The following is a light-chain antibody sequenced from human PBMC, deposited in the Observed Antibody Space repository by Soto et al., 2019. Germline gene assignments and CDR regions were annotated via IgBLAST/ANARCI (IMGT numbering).Light chain of an antibody. V-gene: IGKV3-15*01. J-gene: IGKJ2*01. Sequence: EIVMTQSPATLSVSPGERATLSCRATQSVSSNLAWYQQKPGQAPRLLIYAASTRATGIPARFSGGGSGTEFTLTISSLQSEDFAVYYCQQYTNWPQTFGQGTKLEIK. CDR1: QSVSSN. CDR2: AAS. CDR3: QQYTNWPQT.